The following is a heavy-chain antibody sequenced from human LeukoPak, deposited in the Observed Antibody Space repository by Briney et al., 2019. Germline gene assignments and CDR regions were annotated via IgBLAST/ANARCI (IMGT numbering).Heavy chain of an antibody. J-gene: IGHJ6*03. CDR3: ARDYFDSSDYPQTYYYYYMDV. Sequence: GGSLRLSCAASGFTLSRYSMNWVRQAPGKGLEWVASISSTSTFIYSADSVKGRFTISRDTPKNSLFLQMNSLRAEHTAIYYCARDYFDSSDYPQTYYYYYMDVWGKGTTVTVSS. CDR1: GFTLSRYS. D-gene: IGHD3-22*01. V-gene: IGHV3-21*01. CDR2: ISSTSTFI.